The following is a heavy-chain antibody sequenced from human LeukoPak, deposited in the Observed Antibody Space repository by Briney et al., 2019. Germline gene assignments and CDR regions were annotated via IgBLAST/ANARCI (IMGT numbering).Heavy chain of an antibody. CDR3: AREDGYCSGGNCYSYFDS. CDR2: IKKTGSET. D-gene: IGHD2-15*01. V-gene: IGHV3-7*01. Sequence: GGSLRLSCAASGFTFSHFWMSWVRQAPGKGLEWVAYIKKTGSETYYVDSVKGRFTTTRDNTRNSLFLQMYSLRAEDTAVYFCAREDGYCSGGNCYSYFDSWGQGTLVTVSS. CDR1: GFTFSHFW. J-gene: IGHJ4*02.